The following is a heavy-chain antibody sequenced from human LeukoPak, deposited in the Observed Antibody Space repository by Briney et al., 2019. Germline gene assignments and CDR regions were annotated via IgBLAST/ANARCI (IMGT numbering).Heavy chain of an antibody. J-gene: IGHJ4*02. CDR2: INPNSGGT. CDR1: GYTFTGYY. CDR3: ARSIVVVPAADG. Sequence: ASVNVSCKASGYTFTGYYMHWVRQAPGQGLEWMGWINPNSGGTNYAQKFQGRVTMTRDTSISTAYMELSRLRSDDTAVYYCARSIVVVPAADGWGQGTLVTVSS. V-gene: IGHV1-2*02. D-gene: IGHD2-2*01.